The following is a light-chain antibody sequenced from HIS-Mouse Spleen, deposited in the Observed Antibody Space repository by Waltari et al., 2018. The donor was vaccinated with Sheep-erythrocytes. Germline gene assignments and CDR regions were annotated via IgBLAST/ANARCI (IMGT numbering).Light chain of an antibody. J-gene: IGKJ2*01. CDR2: GAS. Sequence: EIVLTQSPVTLSLSPGERATLSSRASPSVSSSYLAWYQQKPGQAPRLLIYGASSRATGIPDRFSGSGSGTDFTLTISRLEPEDFAVYYCQQYGSSPTFGQGTKLEIK. CDR1: PSVSSSY. CDR3: QQYGSSPT. V-gene: IGKV3-20*01.